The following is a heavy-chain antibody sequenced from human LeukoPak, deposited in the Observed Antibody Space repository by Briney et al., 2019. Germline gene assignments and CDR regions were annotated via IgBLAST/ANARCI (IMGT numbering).Heavy chain of an antibody. D-gene: IGHD2-2*01. CDR1: GGSFSGYY. CDR3: ARGRLAVVVPAAFWFDP. V-gene: IGHV4-34*01. CDR2: INHSGST. Sequence: SETLSLTCAVYGGSFSGYYWSLIRQPPGKGLEWIGEINHSGSTNYNPSLKSRVTISVDTSKNQFSLKLSSVTAADTAVYYCARGRLAVVVPAAFWFDPWGQGTLVTVSS. J-gene: IGHJ5*02.